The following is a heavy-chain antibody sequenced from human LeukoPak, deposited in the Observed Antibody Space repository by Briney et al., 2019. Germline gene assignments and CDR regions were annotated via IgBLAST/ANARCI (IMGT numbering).Heavy chain of an antibody. CDR1: GFTFSSYS. J-gene: IGHJ4*02. V-gene: IGHV3-21*01. CDR3: ARGWSYCSSTSCPFDY. Sequence: GGSLRLSCAASGFTFSSYSMNWVRQAPGKGLEWVSSISSSSGYIYYADSVKGRFTISRDNAKNSLYLQMNSLRAEDTAVYYCARGWSYCSSTSCPFDYWGQGTLVTVSS. D-gene: IGHD2-2*01. CDR2: ISSSSGYI.